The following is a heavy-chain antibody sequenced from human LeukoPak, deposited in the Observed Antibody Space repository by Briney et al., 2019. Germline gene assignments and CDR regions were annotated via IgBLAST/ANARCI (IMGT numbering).Heavy chain of an antibody. J-gene: IGHJ4*02. V-gene: IGHV3-48*02. Sequence: GGSLRLSCATSGFSFPDYPMNWVRQAPGKGLEWISNIRTTAEGAKYAYYADSVKGRVTISRDDGKNTLYLHTNSLRDDDTAVYYCATDQRYAFDYWGQGILVTVSS. CDR1: GFSFPDYP. CDR3: ATDQRYAFDY. CDR2: IRTTAEGAKYA. D-gene: IGHD3-9*01.